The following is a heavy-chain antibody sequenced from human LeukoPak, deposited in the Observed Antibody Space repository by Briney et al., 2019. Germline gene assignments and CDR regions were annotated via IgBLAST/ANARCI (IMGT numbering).Heavy chain of an antibody. J-gene: IGHJ4*02. D-gene: IGHD3-10*01. CDR2: ISGSGGRT. CDR3: ARAGSLWFGESKLDY. V-gene: IGHV3-23*01. CDR1: GFTFSSYA. Sequence: GGSLRLSCAASGFTFSSYAMSWVRQAPGKGLEWVSAISGSGGRTYYADSVKGRFSISRDNSKNTVYLQMNSLRAEDTAVYYCARAGSLWFGESKLDYWGQGTLVTVSS.